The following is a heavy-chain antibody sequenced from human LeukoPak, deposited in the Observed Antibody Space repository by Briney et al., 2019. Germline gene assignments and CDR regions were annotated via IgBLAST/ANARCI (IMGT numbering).Heavy chain of an antibody. Sequence: SETLSLTCGVYGGSFSGYFWSWIRQTPGTGLGWIGDINHGGTTNYNPPLKSRVTISVDTSKNHYSLKMNSVTAADTAIYYCARVQSSWGGRYFDWLPAFDIWGQGAVVTVSS. J-gene: IGHJ3*02. V-gene: IGHV4-34*01. CDR1: GGSFSGYF. D-gene: IGHD3-9*01. CDR2: INHGGTT. CDR3: ARVQSSWGGRYFDWLPAFDI.